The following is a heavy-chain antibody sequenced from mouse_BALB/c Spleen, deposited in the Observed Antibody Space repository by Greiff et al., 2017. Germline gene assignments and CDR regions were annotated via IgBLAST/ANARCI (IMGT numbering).Heavy chain of an antibody. D-gene: IGHD1-1*01. J-gene: IGHJ4*01. CDR3: ASSTTVGYAMDY. Sequence: EVKLMESGPELVKPGASVKMSCKASGYTFTSYVMHWVKQKPGQGLEWIGYINPYNDGTKYNEKFKGKATLTSDKSSSTAYMELSSLTSEDSAVYYCASSTTVGYAMDYWGQGTSVTVSS. CDR1: GYTFTSYV. V-gene: IGHV1-14*01. CDR2: INPYNDGT.